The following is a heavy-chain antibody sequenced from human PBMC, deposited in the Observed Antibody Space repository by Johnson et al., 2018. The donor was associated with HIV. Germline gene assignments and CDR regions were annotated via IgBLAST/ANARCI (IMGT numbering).Heavy chain of an antibody. CDR1: GFSFSDHF. CDR3: TRDRDGVGVS. CDR2: IRNKANRYRP. D-gene: IGHD3-10*01. Sequence: VQLVESGGALVQPGGSLRLSCVASGFSFSDHFMDWVRQAPGKGLEWIGRIRNKANRYRPDYAASVKGRFTISRDDSKNSLSLQMSSLKTEDTAVYYCTRDRDGVGVSWGQGTMVTVSS. J-gene: IGHJ3*01. V-gene: IGHV3-72*01.